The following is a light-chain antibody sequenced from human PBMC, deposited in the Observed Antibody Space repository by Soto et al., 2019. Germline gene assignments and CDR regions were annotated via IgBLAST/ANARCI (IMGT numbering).Light chain of an antibody. J-gene: IGLJ1*01. CDR3: QSYDSTLNGYV. CDR2: ANT. Sequence: QSVLTQPPSVSGAPGQRVTISCTGSSSNIGADYDVHWYQQLPGTAPKLLIYANTNRPSGVPDRFSGSKSGTSGSLAISGLQAEDEADYYCQSYDSTLNGYVFGPGTKLTVL. CDR1: SSNIGADYD. V-gene: IGLV1-40*01.